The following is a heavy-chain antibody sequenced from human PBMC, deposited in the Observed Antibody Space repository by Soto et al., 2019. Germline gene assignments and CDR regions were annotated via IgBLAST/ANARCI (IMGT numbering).Heavy chain of an antibody. J-gene: IGHJ4*02. Sequence: ASVKVSCKASGYTFTNYGISWVRQAPGQGLEWMGWISAYNGNTNYAQKVQGRLTMTTDTSTTTAYMELRSLRSDDTAVYYCARAEYSSGYVGFDYWGQGTLVTVSS. CDR3: ARAEYSSGYVGFDY. V-gene: IGHV1-18*01. D-gene: IGHD3-22*01. CDR1: GYTFTNYG. CDR2: ISAYNGNT.